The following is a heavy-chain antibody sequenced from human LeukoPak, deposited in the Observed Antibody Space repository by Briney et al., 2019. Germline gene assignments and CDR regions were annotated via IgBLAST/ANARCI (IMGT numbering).Heavy chain of an antibody. D-gene: IGHD2-2*01. Sequence: PSETLSLTCAVYGGSFSGYYWSWIRQPPGKGLEWIGSIYYSGSTYYNPSLKSRVTISVDTSKNQFSLKLSSVTAADTAVYYCARPHQGIVVVPTDWGQGTLVTVSS. CDR2: IYYSGST. CDR3: ARPHQGIVVVPTD. CDR1: GGSFSGYY. V-gene: IGHV4-34*01. J-gene: IGHJ4*02.